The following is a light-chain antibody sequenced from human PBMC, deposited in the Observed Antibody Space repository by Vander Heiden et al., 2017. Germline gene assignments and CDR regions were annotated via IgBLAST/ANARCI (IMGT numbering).Light chain of an antibody. CDR3: QQGDSIPFT. CDR2: SAS. Sequence: DIQLTHAPSSLSATVGDTVTITCRASQSIDNCLNWYQHQPGKAPTLLIYSASNLHGGVPSRFSGSGSGTDFTLTIASLQPEDFATYSCQQGDSIPFTFGHGTKVDAK. CDR1: QSIDNC. J-gene: IGKJ3*01. V-gene: IGKV1-39*01.